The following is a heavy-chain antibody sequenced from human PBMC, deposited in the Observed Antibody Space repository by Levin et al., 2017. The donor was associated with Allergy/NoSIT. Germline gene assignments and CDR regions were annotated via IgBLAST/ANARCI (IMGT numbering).Heavy chain of an antibody. J-gene: IGHJ4*02. CDR1: GFTFTKYW. Sequence: GGSLRLSCVASGFTFTKYWMTWVRRAPGKGLEWVASLSQEGTIKYYVDSVKGRFTISRDNAKNSLYLQVNSLRAEDTAVYYCALGHWLDYWGQGTLVTVSS. D-gene: IGHD7-27*01. CDR2: LSQEGTIK. CDR3: ALGHWLDY. V-gene: IGHV3-7*01.